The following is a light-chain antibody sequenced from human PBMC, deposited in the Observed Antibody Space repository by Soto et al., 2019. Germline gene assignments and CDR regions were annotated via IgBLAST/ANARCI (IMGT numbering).Light chain of an antibody. CDR2: GAS. CDR1: QSIGKH. V-gene: IGKV1-39*02. CDR3: QQRSNWPIT. J-gene: IGKJ5*01. Sequence: DIQMTQSPSFLSASVGDRVTITCRASQSIGKHLNWYQQKPGKAPKFLIYGASTLQSGVPSRFTGSGSGTDFTLTISSLEPEDFAVYYCQQRSNWPITFGQGTRLEIK.